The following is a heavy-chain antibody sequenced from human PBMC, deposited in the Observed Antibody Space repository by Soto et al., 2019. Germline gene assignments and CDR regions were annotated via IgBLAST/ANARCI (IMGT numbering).Heavy chain of an antibody. CDR2: ISGSGGTT. CDR3: AKKSGYYLREYYFDY. J-gene: IGHJ4*02. Sequence: HPGGSLRLSCAASGFTFTSYPMSWVRQAPGKGLEWVAGISGSGGTTYYADSVKGRFTISRDNSKNTVYVQMNSLRAEDTAVYYCAKKSGYYLREYYFDYWGQGTLVTVSS. D-gene: IGHD3-22*01. CDR1: GFTFTSYP. V-gene: IGHV3-23*01.